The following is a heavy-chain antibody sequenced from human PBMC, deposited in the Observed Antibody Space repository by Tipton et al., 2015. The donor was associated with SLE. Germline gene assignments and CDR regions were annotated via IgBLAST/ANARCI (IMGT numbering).Heavy chain of an antibody. J-gene: IGHJ3*02. CDR2: ISSSSSTI. CDR3: ARQPRDSSGYYSDAFDI. D-gene: IGHD3-22*01. CDR1: GFTFSSYS. Sequence: SLRLSYAASGFTFSSYSMNWVRQAPGKGLEWVSYISSSSSTIYYADSVKGRFTISRDNAKNSLYLQMNSLRAEDTAVYYCARQPRDSSGYYSDAFDIWGQGTMVTVSS. V-gene: IGHV3-48*01.